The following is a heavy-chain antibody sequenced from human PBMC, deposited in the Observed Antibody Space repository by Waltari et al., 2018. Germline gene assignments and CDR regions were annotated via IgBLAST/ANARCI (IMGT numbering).Heavy chain of an antibody. Sequence: QLQLQESGPGLVKPSETLSLPCTVSGGSISSSSYYWGWIRQPQGRGLEWIGSIYYSGTTYYNPSLKSRVTISVDTSKNQFSLKLSSVTAADTAVYYCAITPYYDFWSGYYYGMDVWGQGTTVTVSS. CDR3: AITPYYDFWSGYYYGMDV. V-gene: IGHV4-39*01. D-gene: IGHD3-3*01. CDR2: IYYSGTT. CDR1: GGSISSSSYY. J-gene: IGHJ6*02.